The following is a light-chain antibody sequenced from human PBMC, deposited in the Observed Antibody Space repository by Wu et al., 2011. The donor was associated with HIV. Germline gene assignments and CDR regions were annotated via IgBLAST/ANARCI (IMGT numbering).Light chain of an antibody. V-gene: IGKV3-15*01. CDR1: QSVSSN. CDR2: GAS. CDR3: QQYINWSPXT. Sequence: EIVMTQSPATLSVFPGERATLSCRASQSVSSNLAWYQQKPGQAPRLLIYGASTRATGIPARFSGSGSGTEFTLTISSLQSEDFAVYYCQQYINWSPXTFGQGTKLETK. J-gene: IGKJ2*01.